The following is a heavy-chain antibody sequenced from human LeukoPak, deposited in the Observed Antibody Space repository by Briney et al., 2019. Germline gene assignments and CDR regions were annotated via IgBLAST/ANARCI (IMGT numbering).Heavy chain of an antibody. CDR3: AIGVVTTTLYHA. J-gene: IGHJ5*02. D-gene: IGHD3-22*01. CDR2: IIPIFGTA. Sequence: ASVKVSCKASGGTFSSYAISWARQAPGQGLEWMGGIIPIFGTANYAQKFQGRVTITADESTSTAYMELSSLRSEDTAVYYCAIGVVTTTLYHAWGQGTLVTVSS. V-gene: IGHV1-69*13. CDR1: GGTFSSYA.